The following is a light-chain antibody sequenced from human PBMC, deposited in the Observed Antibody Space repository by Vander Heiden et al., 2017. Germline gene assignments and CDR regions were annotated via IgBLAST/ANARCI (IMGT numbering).Light chain of an antibody. J-gene: IGKJ2*01. CDR1: QSVSSNY. CDR3: QQYGRSPRYT. V-gene: IGKV3-20*01. CDR2: GAS. Sequence: EIVFTQSPGTLSLSPGERATLPCRASQSVSSNYLAWYQQTPGQAPRLLIYGASSRATGIPDRCSGSGSGTDFTLTISRLEPEDFAVYCCQQYGRSPRYTFGQGTKLEIK.